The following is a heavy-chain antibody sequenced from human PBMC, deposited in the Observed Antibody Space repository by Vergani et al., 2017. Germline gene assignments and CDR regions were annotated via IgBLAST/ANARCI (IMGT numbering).Heavy chain of an antibody. Sequence: QVQLVQSGAEVKKPGASVKVSCKASGYTFTDYFMHWVRQAPGQGLEWMGWINPNSGGTNYAQKFQGRVTMTRDTSISTAYMELSNLRSDDRAVYYCARVGTSSSRDYFDYWGQGTLVTVSS. CDR1: GYTFTDYF. V-gene: IGHV1-2*02. CDR3: ARVGTSSSRDYFDY. D-gene: IGHD2-2*01. CDR2: INPNSGGT. J-gene: IGHJ4*02.